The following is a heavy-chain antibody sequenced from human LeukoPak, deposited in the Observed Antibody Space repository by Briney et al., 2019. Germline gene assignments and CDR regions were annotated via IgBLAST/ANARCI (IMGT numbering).Heavy chain of an antibody. V-gene: IGHV3-15*01. CDR1: GFTFINAW. Sequence: PGGSLRLSCAASGFTFINAWMSWVRQAPGKGLEWVGRIKSKTDGGTTDYAAPVKGRFTISRDDSKNTLYLQMNSLKTEDTAVYYCTTKSYYYDSRGYYSPYYFDYWGQGTQVTVSS. CDR2: IKSKTDGGTT. J-gene: IGHJ4*02. CDR3: TTKSYYYDSRGYYSPYYFDY. D-gene: IGHD3-22*01.